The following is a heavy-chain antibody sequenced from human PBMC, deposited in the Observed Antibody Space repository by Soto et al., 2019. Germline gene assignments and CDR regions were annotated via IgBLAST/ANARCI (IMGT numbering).Heavy chain of an antibody. CDR2: INTYNTDT. CDR3: ARDSSKEMAIIADH. D-gene: IGHD6-6*01. Sequence: QVQLVQSGGEIKNAGASVKVSCKASGYSFTSYGISWVRQAPGQGLEWMGYINTYNTDTNYAQKFRGRVTMTTDTSTATAYMELRSLTSDDTAVYYCARDSSKEMAIIADHWGQGSLVTVSS. V-gene: IGHV1-18*04. J-gene: IGHJ4*02. CDR1: GYSFTSYG.